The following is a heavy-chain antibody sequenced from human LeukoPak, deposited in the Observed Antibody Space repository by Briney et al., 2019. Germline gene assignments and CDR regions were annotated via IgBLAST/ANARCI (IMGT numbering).Heavy chain of an antibody. CDR3: ARRRTYDILTGYPQYYFDY. CDR1: GGSISTSPYY. J-gene: IGHJ4*02. D-gene: IGHD3-9*01. Sequence: SETMSLTCSVSGGSISTSPYYWGWFRQPPRKGLGWIGDIYYSGNTYYNPSLKSRVTISVDTSKNQVSLKVTSVTAADTALYYCARRRTYDILTGYPQYYFDYWGQGALVTVSS. CDR2: IYYSGNT. V-gene: IGHV4-39*01.